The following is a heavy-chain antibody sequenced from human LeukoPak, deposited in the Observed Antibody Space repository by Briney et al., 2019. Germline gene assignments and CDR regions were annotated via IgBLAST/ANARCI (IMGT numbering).Heavy chain of an antibody. CDR3: ARTRQLHSSSWYYFDY. Sequence: SGPALVEPTQTLTLTCTFSGFSLRTSGVCVSWIRQPPGKALEWLARVEWDEDKYYSPSLKTRLTIFKDTSKNQVGLIMTNMDPVDTATYYCARTRQLHSSSWYYFDYWGQGTLVPVSS. V-gene: IGHV2-70*11. CDR2: VEWDEDK. J-gene: IGHJ4*02. D-gene: IGHD6-13*01. CDR1: GFSLRTSGVC.